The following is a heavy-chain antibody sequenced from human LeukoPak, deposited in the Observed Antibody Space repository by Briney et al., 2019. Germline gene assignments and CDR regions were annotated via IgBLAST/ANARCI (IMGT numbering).Heavy chain of an antibody. CDR3: ARDLPIAAAGTGFDY. D-gene: IGHD6-13*01. V-gene: IGHV1-18*01. CDR1: GYTFTSYG. Sequence: ASVKVSCKASGYTFTSYGISWVRQAPGQGLEWMGWISAYNGNTNYAQKLQGRVTMTTDTSTSTACMELRSLRSDDTAVYYCARDLPIAAAGTGFDYWGQGTLVTVSS. J-gene: IGHJ4*02. CDR2: ISAYNGNT.